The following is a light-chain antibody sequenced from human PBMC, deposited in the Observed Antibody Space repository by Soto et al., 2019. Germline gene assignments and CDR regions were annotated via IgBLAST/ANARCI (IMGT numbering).Light chain of an antibody. Sequence: SVWTPSPAPLSLYPGEGAILYCRASQSVSTFLAWFQQKPGQAPRLLIYGASSRATGIPDRFSGSGSGTDSTLTISSLEPEDFAVHYCQQYGSSTTWTFGQGTKVDIK. J-gene: IGKJ1*01. CDR1: QSVSTF. V-gene: IGKV3-20*01. CDR2: GAS. CDR3: QQYGSSTTWT.